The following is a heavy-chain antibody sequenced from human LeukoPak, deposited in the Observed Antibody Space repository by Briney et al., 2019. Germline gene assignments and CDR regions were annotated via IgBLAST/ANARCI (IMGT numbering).Heavy chain of an antibody. V-gene: IGHV1-2*02. J-gene: IGHJ5*02. D-gene: IGHD1-26*01. CDR1: GGTFSSYA. Sequence: ASVKVSCKASGGTFSSYAISWVRQAPGQGLEWMGWINPNSGGTNYAQKFQGRVTMTRDTSISTAYMELSRLRSDDTAVYYCARGGDLGAPLNWFDPWGQGTLVTVSS. CDR2: INPNSGGT. CDR3: ARGGDLGAPLNWFDP.